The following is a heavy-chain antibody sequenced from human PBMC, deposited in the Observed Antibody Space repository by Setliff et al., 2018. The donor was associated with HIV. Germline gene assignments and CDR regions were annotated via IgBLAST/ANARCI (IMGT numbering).Heavy chain of an antibody. D-gene: IGHD6-13*01. J-gene: IGHJ3*02. CDR2: ISGSGDTI. CDR3: ARDPYYGIAAPGTLDI. V-gene: IGHV3-48*01. CDR1: GVTFSIYS. Sequence: PGESLKISCVVSGVTFSIYSMTWVRQAPGKGLECVSGISGSGDTIYYADSVKGRFTISRDNAKNSLYLQMNSLRAEDTAVYYCARDPYYGIAAPGTLDIWGQGTMVTVSS.